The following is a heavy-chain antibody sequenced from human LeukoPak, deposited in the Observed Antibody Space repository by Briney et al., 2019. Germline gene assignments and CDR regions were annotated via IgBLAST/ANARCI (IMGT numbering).Heavy chain of an antibody. D-gene: IGHD2-2*01. CDR2: ISYDGSNK. CDR3: AKDRYCSSTSCYAPFL. Sequence: SGGPLRLSCAASGFTFSSYGMHWVRQAPGKGLEWVAVISYDGSNKYYADSVKGRFTISRDNSKNTLYLQMNSLRAEDTAVHYCAKDRYCSSTSCYAPFLWGRGTLVTVSS. CDR1: GFTFSSYG. J-gene: IGHJ2*01. V-gene: IGHV3-30*18.